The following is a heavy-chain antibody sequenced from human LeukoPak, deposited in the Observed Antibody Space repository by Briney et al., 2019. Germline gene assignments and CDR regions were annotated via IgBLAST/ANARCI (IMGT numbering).Heavy chain of an antibody. CDR1: GYTFTGYY. CDR2: INPNSGGT. D-gene: IGHD1-1*01. Sequence: ASVKVSCKASGYTFTGYYVHWVRQAPGQGLEWMEWINPNSGGTNYAQKFQGRVTMTGDTSISTAYMELSGLRSDDTAVYYCARDIWNLRMIYYWGQGTLVTVSS. V-gene: IGHV1-2*02. CDR3: ARDIWNLRMIYY. J-gene: IGHJ4*02.